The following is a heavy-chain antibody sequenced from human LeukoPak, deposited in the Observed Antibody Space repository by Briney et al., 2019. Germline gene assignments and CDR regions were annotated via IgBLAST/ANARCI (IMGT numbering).Heavy chain of an antibody. J-gene: IGHJ4*02. Sequence: GGSLRLSCAASGFSFDNYAMHWVRQAPGKGLEWVSLITGDGGITYYADSVKGRFTISRDNSKNSLYLQMNSLRTEDTALYYCIGDPGGGQGTPVTVSS. V-gene: IGHV3-43*02. D-gene: IGHD4-17*01. CDR1: GFSFDNYA. CDR3: IGDPG. CDR2: ITGDGGIT.